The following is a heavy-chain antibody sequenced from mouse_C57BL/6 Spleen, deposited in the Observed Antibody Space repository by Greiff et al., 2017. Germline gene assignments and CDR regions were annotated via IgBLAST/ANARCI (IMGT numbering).Heavy chain of an antibody. CDR1: GYAFSSYW. J-gene: IGHJ4*01. CDR3: ARGRDPIYDGYYLMDY. Sequence: QVQLQQSGAELVKPGASVKISCKASGYAFSSYWMNWVKQRPGKGLEWIGQIYPGDGDTNYNGKFKGKATLTADKSSSTAYMQLSSLTSEDSAVYFCARGRDPIYDGYYLMDYWGQGTSVTVSS. D-gene: IGHD2-3*01. CDR2: IYPGDGDT. V-gene: IGHV1-80*01.